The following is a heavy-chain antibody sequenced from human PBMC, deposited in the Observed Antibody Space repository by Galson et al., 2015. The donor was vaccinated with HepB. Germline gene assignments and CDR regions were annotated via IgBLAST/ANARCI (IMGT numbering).Heavy chain of an antibody. CDR3: ARGLRGGLGGRLEL. D-gene: IGHD3-16*01. V-gene: IGHV4-34*01. CDR2: INYRGST. J-gene: IGHJ5*02. CDR1: GGSFSGYQ. Sequence: LSLTCGVYGGSFSGYQWSWLRQPPGKAPEWIGEINYRGSTSYSPSLRSRVTISLDTSKNQFSLELTSVTAADTAVYFCARGLRGGLGGRLELWGQGALVTVSS.